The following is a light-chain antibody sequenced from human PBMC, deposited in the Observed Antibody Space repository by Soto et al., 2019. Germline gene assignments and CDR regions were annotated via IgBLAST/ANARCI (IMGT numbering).Light chain of an antibody. V-gene: IGLV2-14*01. J-gene: IGLJ1*01. CDR3: SSYSGSTAFYV. Sequence: QSVLTQPASVSGSPGQSITISCTGTSSDVGYCNFVSWYQQHPGKAPKLIIYEVSNRPSGVSNRFSASKSGNTASLTISGLQAEDEADYHCSSYSGSTAFYVFGTGTKVTVL. CDR1: SSDVGYCNF. CDR2: EVS.